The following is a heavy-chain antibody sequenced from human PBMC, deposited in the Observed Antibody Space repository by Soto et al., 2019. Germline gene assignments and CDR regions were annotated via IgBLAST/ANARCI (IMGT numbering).Heavy chain of an antibody. Sequence: PGGSLRLSCTASGFTFSNYAMAWVRQAPGKGLEWVSAISASGSATYYADSLKGRITFSRDNSKNTLFLQLNSLRAEDTALYYCARFLVDSTPRGPIDCWGQGTVVTVSS. V-gene: IGHV3-23*01. CDR3: ARFLVDSTPRGPIDC. J-gene: IGHJ4*02. CDR2: ISASGSAT. D-gene: IGHD3-3*01. CDR1: GFTFSNYA.